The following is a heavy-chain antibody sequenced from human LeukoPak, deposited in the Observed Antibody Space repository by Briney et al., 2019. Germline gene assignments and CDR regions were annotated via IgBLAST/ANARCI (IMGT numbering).Heavy chain of an antibody. V-gene: IGHV3-30*04. J-gene: IGHJ4*02. D-gene: IGHD6-19*01. Sequence: PGGSLRLSCAASGFTFSSYAMHWVRQAPGQGLEWVAVISYDGSNKYYADSVKGRFTISRDNSKNTLYLQMNSLRAEDTAVYYCARASIAVAGTSDYWGQGTLVTVSS. CDR1: GFTFSSYA. CDR2: ISYDGSNK. CDR3: ARASIAVAGTSDY.